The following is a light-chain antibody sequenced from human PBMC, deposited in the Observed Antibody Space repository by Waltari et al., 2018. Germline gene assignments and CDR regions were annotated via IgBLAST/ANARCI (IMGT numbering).Light chain of an antibody. CDR3: SSYTSSNTYV. J-gene: IGLJ1*01. Sequence: QSALTQPASVSGSPGQSIPIPCTGTSRAVGNYYSVAWYQQHPGKAPKLMICDVNKQPSGVSNRFSGSKSGNTASLTISGLQAEDEADYYCSSYTSSNTYVFGTGTQVTVL. CDR2: DVN. V-gene: IGLV2-14*01. CDR1: SRAVGNYYS.